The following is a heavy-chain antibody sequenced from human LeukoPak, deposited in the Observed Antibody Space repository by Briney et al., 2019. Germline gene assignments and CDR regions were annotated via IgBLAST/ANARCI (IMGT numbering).Heavy chain of an antibody. J-gene: IGHJ4*02. CDR1: GGTFSSYA. Sequence: GASVKVSCKASGGTFSSYAISWVRQAPGQGLEWMGGIIPIFSTANYAQKFQGRVTITADESTSTAYMELSSLRSEDTAVYYCASCVGYYYDSSGYYLDYWGQGTLVTVSS. CDR2: IIPIFSTA. D-gene: IGHD3-22*01. CDR3: ASCVGYYYDSSGYYLDY. V-gene: IGHV1-69*13.